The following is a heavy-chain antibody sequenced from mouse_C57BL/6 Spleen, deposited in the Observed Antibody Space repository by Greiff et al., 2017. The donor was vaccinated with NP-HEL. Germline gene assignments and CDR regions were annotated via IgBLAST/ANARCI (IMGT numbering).Heavy chain of an antibody. CDR3: ARHEDS. J-gene: IGHJ3*01. V-gene: IGHV5-6*01. CDR2: ISSGGSYT. Sequence: EVKVVESGGDLVKPGGSLKLSCAASGFTFSSYGMSWVRQTPDKRLEWVATISSGGSYTYYPDSVKGRFTISRDNAKNTLYLQMSSLKSEDTAMYYCARHEDSWGQGTLVTVSA. CDR1: GFTFSSYG.